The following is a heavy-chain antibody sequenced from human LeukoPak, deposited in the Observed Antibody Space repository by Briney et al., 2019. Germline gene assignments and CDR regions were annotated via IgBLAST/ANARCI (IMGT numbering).Heavy chain of an antibody. D-gene: IGHD5-12*01. CDR3: ARDSGYDSRSFDY. J-gene: IGHJ4*02. Sequence: GGSLRLSCAASGITFSAYSLNWIRQAPGKGLEWVSSISSSSVYIYYTDSVKGRFTISRDNAKNSLYLQMNSLRAEDTAVYYCARDSGYDSRSFDYWGQGTLVTVSS. CDR2: ISSSSVYI. CDR1: GITFSAYS. V-gene: IGHV3-21*01.